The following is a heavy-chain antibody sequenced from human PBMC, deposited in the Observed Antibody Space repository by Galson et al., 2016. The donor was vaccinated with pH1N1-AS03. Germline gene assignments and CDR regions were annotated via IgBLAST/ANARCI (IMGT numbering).Heavy chain of an antibody. CDR3: ARGQRGSYPTFDS. V-gene: IGHV3-9*01. CDR2: ISWNGDKI. D-gene: IGHD1-26*01. J-gene: IGHJ4*02. CDR1: GFTFNDHT. Sequence: SLRLSCAASGFTFNDHTMHWVRQAPGKGLEWVSGISWNGDKIDYADSEKGRFSISRDNARNSLYLQMNSLRSEDTALYYCARGQRGSYPTFDSWGQGTRVTVSS.